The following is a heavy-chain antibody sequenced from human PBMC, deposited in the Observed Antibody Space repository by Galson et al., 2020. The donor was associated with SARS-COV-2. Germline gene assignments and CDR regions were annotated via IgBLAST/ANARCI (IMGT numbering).Heavy chain of an antibody. V-gene: IGHV3-30*04. J-gene: IGHJ4*02. Sequence: GGSLRLSCRASGFPFSSSAMHWVSRAPGKGLEWVAIISYDGTKRYNLDSVKGRFTISRDNSKNTLFLQMDSLTTEDTAVYYCARETDDYTSSWYDYWGQGTLVTVSS. D-gene: IGHD6-13*01. CDR2: ISYDGTKR. CDR3: ARETDDYTSSWYDY. CDR1: GFPFSSSA.